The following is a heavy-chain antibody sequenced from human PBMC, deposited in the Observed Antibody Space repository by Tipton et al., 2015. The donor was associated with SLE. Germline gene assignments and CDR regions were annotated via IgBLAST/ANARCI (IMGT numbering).Heavy chain of an antibody. V-gene: IGHV1-3*04. CDR3: ARTATISSLYYFDF. D-gene: IGHD5-24*01. Sequence: QLVQSGAEVKKPGASVRVSCKASGYTFTNYAIHWVRQAPGQRLEWMGWINTGNGNTKFSQKFQGRVTITRDTSASTAYMELSSLRSEDTAVYYCARTATISSLYYFDFWGQGTLVTVSS. CDR2: INTGNGNT. J-gene: IGHJ4*02. CDR1: GYTFTNYA.